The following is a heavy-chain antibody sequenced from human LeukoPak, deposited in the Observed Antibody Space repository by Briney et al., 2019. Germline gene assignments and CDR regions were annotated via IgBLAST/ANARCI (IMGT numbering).Heavy chain of an antibody. CDR3: AGGGSIRDYYDSSGYYCYFDY. Sequence: ASVKVSCKASGGTFSSYAISWVRQAPGQGLEWMGRIIPILGIANYAQKFQGRVTITADESTSTAYMELSSLRSEDTAVYYCAGGGSIRDYYDSSGYYCYFDYWGQGTLVTVSS. CDR1: GGTFSSYA. V-gene: IGHV1-69*04. J-gene: IGHJ4*02. D-gene: IGHD3-22*01. CDR2: IIPILGIA.